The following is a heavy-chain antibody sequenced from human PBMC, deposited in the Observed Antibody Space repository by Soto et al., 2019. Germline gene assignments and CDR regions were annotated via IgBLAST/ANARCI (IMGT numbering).Heavy chain of an antibody. CDR1: GFTFSSYA. Sequence: GGSLRLSCAASGFTFSSYAMSWVRQAPGKGLEWVSAISGSGGSTYYADSVKGRFTISRDNSKNTLYLQMNSLRAEDTAVYYCAKDEIYYDILTGYYLTYFDYWGQGTLVTVSS. CDR3: AKDEIYYDILTGYYLTYFDY. J-gene: IGHJ4*02. D-gene: IGHD3-9*01. CDR2: ISGSGGST. V-gene: IGHV3-23*01.